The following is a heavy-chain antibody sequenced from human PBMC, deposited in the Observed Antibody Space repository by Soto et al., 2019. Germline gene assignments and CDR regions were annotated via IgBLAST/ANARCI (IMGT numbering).Heavy chain of an antibody. J-gene: IGHJ3*02. V-gene: IGHV3-11*06. Sequence: GSLRLSCAASGFTFSDYYMSWIRQAPGKGLEWVSYISSSSSYTNYADSVKGRFTISRDNAKNSLYLQMNSLRAEDTAVYYCAREARYYDSSGYYSLRPDAFDIWGQGIMVTVSS. D-gene: IGHD3-22*01. CDR3: AREARYYDSSGYYSLRPDAFDI. CDR1: GFTFSDYY. CDR2: ISSSSSYT.